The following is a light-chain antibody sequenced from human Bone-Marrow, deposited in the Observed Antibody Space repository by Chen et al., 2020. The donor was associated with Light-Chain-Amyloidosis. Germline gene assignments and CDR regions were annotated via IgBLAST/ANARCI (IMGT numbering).Light chain of an antibody. J-gene: IGKJ5*01. CDR1: RTLLSISNNKNH. CDR3: QQYYSTPT. V-gene: IGKV4-1*01. Sequence: IEMTQSPDSLGVSLGERATINCKSNRTLLSISNNKNHLAWYRQRPGQPPELLISWASSRTSGVPDRFSGSGSGTDFTLTITDLQPEDVAGYHCQQYYSTPTFGQGTRLDIK. CDR2: WAS.